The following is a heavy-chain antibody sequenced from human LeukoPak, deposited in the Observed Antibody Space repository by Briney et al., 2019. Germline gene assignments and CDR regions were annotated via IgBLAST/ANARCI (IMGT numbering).Heavy chain of an antibody. CDR3: APLGYCSGDDCHRPY. V-gene: IGHV4-4*02. CDR1: GGSISSHNW. D-gene: IGHD2-15*01. J-gene: IGHJ4*02. CDR2: IYHSGST. Sequence: SGTLSLTCPVSGGSISSHNWWSWVRQPPGRGLEWIGEIYHSGSTNYNPSLKSRVTISVDKSKNQFSVKLNSVTAADTAVYYCAPLGYCSGDDCHRPYWGQGAPVTVSS.